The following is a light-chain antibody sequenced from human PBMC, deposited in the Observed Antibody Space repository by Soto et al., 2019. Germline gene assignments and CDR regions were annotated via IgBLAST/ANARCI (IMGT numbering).Light chain of an antibody. Sequence: EIVLTQSPATLSVSLGERATLSCRASQSISSNLAWFQQKVGQAPRLLIYGASTRATGNPARFSGSGSGTEFTLTISSLQSEDSAIYFCQHSNNWPWTFGQGTKVEIK. CDR3: QHSNNWPWT. CDR1: QSISSN. V-gene: IGKV3-15*01. J-gene: IGKJ1*01. CDR2: GAS.